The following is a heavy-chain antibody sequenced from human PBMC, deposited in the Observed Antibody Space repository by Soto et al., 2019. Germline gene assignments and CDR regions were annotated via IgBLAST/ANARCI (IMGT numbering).Heavy chain of an antibody. V-gene: IGHV1-69*06. CDR2: INPIFGTP. CDR3: AREGRHFDY. Sequence: QVQLVQSGAEVQRPGSSVKVSCKASGGTFSSYAISWVRQAPGQGLEWMGGINPIFGTPHYAQKYQGRVTITADTFTNTAYMELTRLTSDDKAVYFCAREGRHFDYWGQGTLVTVSS. CDR1: GGTFSSYA. J-gene: IGHJ4*02.